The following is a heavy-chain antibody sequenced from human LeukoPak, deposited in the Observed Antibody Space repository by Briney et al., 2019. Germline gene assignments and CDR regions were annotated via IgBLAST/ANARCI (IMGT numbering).Heavy chain of an antibody. CDR2: ISGSGGST. CDR1: GFTFSSYA. V-gene: IGHV3-23*01. Sequence: GGSLRLSCAASGFTFSSYAMSWVRHAPGKGLEWLSAISGSGGSTYYADSVKGRFTISRDNSKNTLYLQMNSLRAEDTAVYYCAKDEYYYGSGSPFDYWGEGTLVTVSS. CDR3: AKDEYYYGSGSPFDY. J-gene: IGHJ4*02. D-gene: IGHD3-10*01.